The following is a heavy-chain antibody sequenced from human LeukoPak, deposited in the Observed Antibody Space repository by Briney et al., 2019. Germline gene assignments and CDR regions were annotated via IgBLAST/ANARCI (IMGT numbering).Heavy chain of an antibody. V-gene: IGHV3-74*01. Sequence: GGSLRLSCAASGFNFRSYWMHWVRQAPGKGLVWVSHIKSDGSTTRYADSVKGRFTISRDNAKNTLYLQMDSLRAEDTAVYYCTRVFYHDSSDYWGQGSLVTVSS. J-gene: IGHJ4*02. CDR1: GFNFRSYW. D-gene: IGHD3-22*01. CDR2: IKSDGSTT. CDR3: TRVFYHDSSDY.